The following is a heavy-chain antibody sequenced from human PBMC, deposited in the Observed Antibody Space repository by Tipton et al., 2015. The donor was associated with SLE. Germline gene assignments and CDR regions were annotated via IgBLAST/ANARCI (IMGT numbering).Heavy chain of an antibody. CDR3: AREGGGSSQYFDY. J-gene: IGHJ4*02. D-gene: IGHD6-13*01. CDR1: GYTFTSYY. V-gene: IGHV1-2*02. CDR2: INPNSGGT. Sequence: QLVQSGAEVKKPGASVKVSCKASGYTFTSYYMHWVRQAPGQGLEWMGWINPNSGGTNYAQKFQGRVTMTRDTSISTAYMELSRLRSDDTALYYCAREGGGSSQYFDYLGQGTLVTVSS.